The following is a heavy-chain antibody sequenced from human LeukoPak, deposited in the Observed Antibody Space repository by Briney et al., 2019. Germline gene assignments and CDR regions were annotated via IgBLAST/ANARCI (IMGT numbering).Heavy chain of an antibody. D-gene: IGHD3-3*01. CDR3: VLHDFWCGFKGGDY. CDR2: INENGGSI. Sequence: GGSLRLSCAASGFTFDNYGMSWVRQVPGKGLEWVSSINENGGSIAYADSVRGRFTISRDNAKNSLYLQMNSLRAEDTAFYDCVLHDFWCGFKGGDYWGQGTLVTVSS. J-gene: IGHJ4*02. V-gene: IGHV3-20*01. CDR1: GFTFDNYG.